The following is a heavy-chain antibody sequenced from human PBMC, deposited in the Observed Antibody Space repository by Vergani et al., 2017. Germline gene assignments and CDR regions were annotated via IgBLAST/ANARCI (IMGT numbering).Heavy chain of an antibody. CDR1: GYTFTGYY. V-gene: IGHV1-2*02. CDR2: INPNSGGT. J-gene: IGHJ6*02. D-gene: IGHD4-23*01. CDR3: ARDLGRSRVNSHYGMGV. Sequence: QVQLVQSGAEVKKPGASVKVSCKASGYTFTGYYMHWVRQAPGQGLEWMGWINPNSGGTNYAQKFQGRVTMTRDTSISTAYMELSRLRSDDTAVYYCARDLGRSRVNSHYGMGVWGQGTTVTVSS.